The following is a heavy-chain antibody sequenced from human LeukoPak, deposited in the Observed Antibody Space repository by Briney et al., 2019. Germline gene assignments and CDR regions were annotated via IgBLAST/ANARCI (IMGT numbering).Heavy chain of an antibody. Sequence: GGSLRLSCAASGFTFSSYGMHWVRQAPGKGLEWVANIKQDGSEKYYVDSVKGRFTISRDNAKNSLYLQMNSLRAEDTAVYYCARDPGGSHALMDVWGQGTTVTVSS. CDR3: ARDPGGSHALMDV. CDR2: IKQDGSEK. V-gene: IGHV3-7*01. D-gene: IGHD3-16*01. J-gene: IGHJ6*02. CDR1: GFTFSSYG.